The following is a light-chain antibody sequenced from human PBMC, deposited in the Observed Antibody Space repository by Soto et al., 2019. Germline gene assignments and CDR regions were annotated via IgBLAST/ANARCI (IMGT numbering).Light chain of an antibody. Sequence: QSVLTQPASVSGSPGQTITISCTGTSSDVGGYNYVSWYQQHPGKAPKLMIYEVNNRPSGVSNRFSGSKSGNTASLTISGLQAEDEAYYYCSSYTSSSTRVFGGGTKLTVL. CDR2: EVN. J-gene: IGLJ3*02. CDR1: SSDVGGYNY. CDR3: SSYTSSSTRV. V-gene: IGLV2-14*01.